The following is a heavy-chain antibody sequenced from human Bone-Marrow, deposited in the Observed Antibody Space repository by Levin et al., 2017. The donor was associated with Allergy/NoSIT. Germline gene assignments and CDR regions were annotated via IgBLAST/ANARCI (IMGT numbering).Heavy chain of an antibody. Sequence: GESLKISCRASGFSLSGHAMSWVRQAPGKGLNWVSAISGDGNNEYYADSVRGRFTVSRDTSGNSVFLQMDSLSAEDTAVYYCAYDSVLPFEYWGQGTLVTVSS. CDR2: ISGDGNNE. CDR3: AYDSVLPFEY. CDR1: GFSLSGHA. V-gene: IGHV3-23*01. J-gene: IGHJ4*02. D-gene: IGHD3-16*01.